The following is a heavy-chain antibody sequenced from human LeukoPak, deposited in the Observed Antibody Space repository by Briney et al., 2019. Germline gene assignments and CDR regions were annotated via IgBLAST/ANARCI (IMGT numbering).Heavy chain of an antibody. CDR1: GGTFSSYA. CDR2: IIPIFGTA. Sequence: ASVKVSCKASGGTFSSYAISWVRQAPGQGLEWMGGIIPIFGTANYAQKFQGRVTITADESTSAAYMELSSLRSEDTAVYYCASVSWFGELLSNWFDPWGQGTLVTVSP. D-gene: IGHD3-10*01. J-gene: IGHJ5*02. V-gene: IGHV1-69*13. CDR3: ASVSWFGELLSNWFDP.